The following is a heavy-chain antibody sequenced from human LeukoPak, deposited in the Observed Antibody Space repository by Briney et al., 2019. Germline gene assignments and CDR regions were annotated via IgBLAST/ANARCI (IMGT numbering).Heavy chain of an antibody. V-gene: IGHV3-48*01. CDR2: IAIGSAST. CDR3: ARDMGSSSWHALEF. CDR1: GFTFSTSY. J-gene: IGHJ4*02. D-gene: IGHD6-6*01. Sequence: GGSLRLSCAASGFTFSTSYMHWVRQTPGKGLEWVSYIAIGSASTQYANSVKGRFTISRDDAKNSLTPQMNSLRAEDTAVYYCARDMGSSSWHALEFWGQGTLVTVSS.